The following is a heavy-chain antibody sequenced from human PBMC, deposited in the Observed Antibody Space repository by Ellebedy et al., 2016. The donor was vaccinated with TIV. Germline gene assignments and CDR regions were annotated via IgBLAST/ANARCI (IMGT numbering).Heavy chain of an antibody. CDR1: GYTFTSYG. D-gene: IGHD3-22*01. CDR2: ISAYNGNT. V-gene: IGHV1-18*01. Sequence: ASVKVSXXASGYTFTSYGISWVRQAPGQGLEWMGWISAYNGNTNYAQRVQGRVFLTTDTSTSTAYMEMRSLRSDDTAVYYCARDGREDYYDSSGSDGFDLWGQGTMVTVSS. J-gene: IGHJ3*01. CDR3: ARDGREDYYDSSGSDGFDL.